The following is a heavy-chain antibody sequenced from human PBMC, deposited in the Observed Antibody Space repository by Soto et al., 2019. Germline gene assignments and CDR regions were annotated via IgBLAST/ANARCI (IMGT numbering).Heavy chain of an antibody. CDR1: GFTLSGSD. V-gene: IGHV3-73*01. J-gene: IGHJ4*02. D-gene: IGHD1-1*01. CDR3: ARYTWKDGVVEIFDS. CDR2: VRSKASNYAT. Sequence: PGGSLRLSCAASGFTLSGSDMHWVRQASGKGLEWVGRVRSKASNYATAYAASVKGRFTISRDDSKNTAYLQTNSLKTEDTAVYYCARYTWKDGVVEIFDSWGQGTLVTVSS.